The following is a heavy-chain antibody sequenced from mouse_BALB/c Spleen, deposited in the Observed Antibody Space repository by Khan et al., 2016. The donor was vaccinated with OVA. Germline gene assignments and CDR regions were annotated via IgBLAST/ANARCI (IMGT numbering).Heavy chain of an antibody. CDR2: ISTYHGNT. CDR3: ASRFEGFYVMNY. Sequence: QMQLKQSGPELVRPGASVKISCKGSGYTFSDYAMHWVKQSHAKSLEWIGVISTYHGNTNYNQKFKGKATMTVDKSSSTAYMELARLTSEDSAIYYCASRFEGFYVMNYWGQGTSVTVSS. V-gene: IGHV1S137*01. J-gene: IGHJ4*01. CDR1: GYTFSDYA.